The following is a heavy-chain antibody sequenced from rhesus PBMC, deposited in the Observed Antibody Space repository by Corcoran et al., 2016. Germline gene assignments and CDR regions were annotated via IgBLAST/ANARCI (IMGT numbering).Heavy chain of an antibody. Sequence: EVQLAESGGGLVQPGGSLRLSCAASGFTFSGYEMHWVRQAPGKGMESVSFIGGDSNYTHYVDSVKGRFTISRDNAQTSLSLQMNSLRAEDTAVYYCARRGVTTFAFDFWGQGLRVTVSS. J-gene: IGHJ3*01. V-gene: IGHV3-115*02. CDR1: GFTFSGYE. D-gene: IGHD4-23*01. CDR2: IGGDSNYT. CDR3: ARRGVTTFAFDF.